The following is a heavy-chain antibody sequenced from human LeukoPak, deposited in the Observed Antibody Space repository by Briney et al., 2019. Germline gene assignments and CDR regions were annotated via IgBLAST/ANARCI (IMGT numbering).Heavy chain of an antibody. CDR3: AKSRLNGQDFDY. CDR1: GFTFDDYA. J-gene: IGHJ4*02. Sequence: GRSLRLSCAASGFTFDDYAMHWVRQAPGKGLEWVSGISWNSGSIGYADSVKGRFTVSRDNAKNSLYLQMNSLRAEDTALYYCAKSRLNGQDFDYWGQGTLVTVSS. V-gene: IGHV3-9*01. D-gene: IGHD1-1*01. CDR2: ISWNSGSI.